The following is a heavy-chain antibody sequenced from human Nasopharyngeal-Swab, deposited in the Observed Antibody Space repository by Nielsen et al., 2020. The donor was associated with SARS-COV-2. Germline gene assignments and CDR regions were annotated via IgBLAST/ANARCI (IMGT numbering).Heavy chain of an antibody. CDR2: INHSGST. D-gene: IGHD3-10*01. V-gene: IGHV4-34*01. CDR3: ARRPVLLWFGELTRGMDV. J-gene: IGHJ6*02. Sequence: SETLSLTCAVYGGSFIGYYWSWIRQPPGKGLEWIGEINHSGSTNYNPSLKRRVTISVDTSKNQFSLKLSSVTAADTAVYYCARRPVLLWFGELTRGMDVWGQGTTVTVSS. CDR1: GGSFIGYY.